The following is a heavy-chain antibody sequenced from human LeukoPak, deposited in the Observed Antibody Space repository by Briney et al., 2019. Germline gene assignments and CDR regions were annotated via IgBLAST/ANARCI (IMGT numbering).Heavy chain of an antibody. Sequence: GGSLRLSCAASGFTFSIYGMSWVRQAPGKGLEWVSAISGSGGSTYYADSVKGRFTISRDNAKNSLFLQMNSLRAEDTALYFCARSRGYSYGLAVDHWGQGTLVTVSS. CDR3: ARSRGYSYGLAVDH. V-gene: IGHV3-23*01. CDR1: GFTFSIYG. J-gene: IGHJ5*02. D-gene: IGHD5-18*01. CDR2: ISGSGGST.